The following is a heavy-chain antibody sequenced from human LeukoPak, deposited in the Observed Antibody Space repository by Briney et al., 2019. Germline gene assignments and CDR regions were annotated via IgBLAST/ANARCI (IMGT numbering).Heavy chain of an antibody. CDR1: GGSISSSSYY. J-gene: IGHJ4*02. CDR2: IYYSGST. CDR3: ARGRYGDYVDFDY. D-gene: IGHD4-17*01. V-gene: IGHV4-39*07. Sequence: SETLSLTCTVSGGSISSSSYYWGWIRQPPGKGLEGIGSIYYSGSTYYNPSLDSRVNISVDTSKNQFSLKLSSVTAADTAVYYCARGRYGDYVDFDYWGQGTLVTVSS.